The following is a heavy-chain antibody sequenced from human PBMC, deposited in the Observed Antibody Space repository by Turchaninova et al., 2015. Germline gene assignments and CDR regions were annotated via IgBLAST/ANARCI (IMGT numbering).Heavy chain of an antibody. CDR2: IFYSGST. Sequence: QLHLQESGPGLVQPSETLSLPCTVSGVSISSSKYYWGWFRQPPGKGLEWIGSIFYSGSTYYNPSLESRLTISVDTSKNQFSLKRSSVTAADTAVYYCAGAFEYWGQGTLVTVSS. V-gene: IGHV4-39*01. CDR3: AGAFEY. CDR1: GVSISSSKYY. J-gene: IGHJ4*02.